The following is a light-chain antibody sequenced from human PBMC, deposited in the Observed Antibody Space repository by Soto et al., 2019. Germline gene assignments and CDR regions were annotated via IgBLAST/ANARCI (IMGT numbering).Light chain of an antibody. CDR2: GAT. CDR1: QSVSSN. Sequence: EIVMTQSPATLSVSPGEGATLSCRASQSVSSNLAWYQQKPGQAPRLLIFGATTRATGIPARFSGSGSGIEFTLTISSLQSEDFAVYYCQQYNNWPVYTFGQGTKLDIK. V-gene: IGKV3-15*01. J-gene: IGKJ2*01. CDR3: QQYNNWPVYT.